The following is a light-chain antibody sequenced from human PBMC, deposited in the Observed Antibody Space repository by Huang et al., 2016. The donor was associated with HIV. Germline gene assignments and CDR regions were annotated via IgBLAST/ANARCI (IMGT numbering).Light chain of an antibody. Sequence: ETVLTQSPDTLSLSPGERATLSCRASQIVNSYLAWYQQKPCKTPRLLFDDASNRTSGLPARFSGSGSGTDFTLTISSLEPEDFAVYYCQQRKYWPPITFGQGTRLEIK. CDR1: QIVNSY. CDR2: DAS. V-gene: IGKV3-11*01. J-gene: IGKJ5*01. CDR3: QQRKYWPPIT.